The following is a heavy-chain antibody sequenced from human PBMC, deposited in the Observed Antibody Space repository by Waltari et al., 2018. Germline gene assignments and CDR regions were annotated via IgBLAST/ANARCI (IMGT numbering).Heavy chain of an antibody. Sequence: QVQLQESGPGLVKPSETLSLTCAVSGYSISSGYYWGWIRQPPGKGLEWIGSIYHSGSTYYNPSLKSRVTISVDTSKNQFSLKLSSVTAADTAVYYCARLGWNGSSWTYYYYYGMDVWGQGTTVTVSS. CDR3: ARLGWNGSSWTYYYYYGMDV. CDR2: IYHSGST. CDR1: GYSISSGYY. J-gene: IGHJ6*02. V-gene: IGHV4-38-2*01. D-gene: IGHD6-13*01.